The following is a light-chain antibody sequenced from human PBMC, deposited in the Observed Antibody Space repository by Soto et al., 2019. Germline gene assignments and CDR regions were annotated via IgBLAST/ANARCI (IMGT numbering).Light chain of an antibody. Sequence: DIQMTQYPSSVAAAVGDRGTSTCRASQGISQWLAWYQHKPGTDPKILIFVEFSLQRGVHSRFAGSGSGTDFTLTIKSLQPEDVATYYRQQYGSSGPFGPGTKLDIK. CDR3: QQYGSSGP. CDR1: QGISQW. CDR2: VEF. J-gene: IGKJ3*01. V-gene: IGKV1-12*01.